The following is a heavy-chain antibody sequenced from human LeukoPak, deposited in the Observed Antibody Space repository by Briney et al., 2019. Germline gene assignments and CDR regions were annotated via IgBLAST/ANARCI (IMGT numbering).Heavy chain of an antibody. CDR2: ISPNTGDT. V-gene: IGHV1-2*02. Sequence: GASVKVSCKASRYTLAAYYIHWVRQAPGQGLEWVGWISPNTGDTDYAQKFQGRVTLTRDTSTSTVYMELNSLRSEDTAVYSCARDGTTVNTGPHYWGQGTLVTVSS. D-gene: IGHD4-11*01. CDR1: RYTLAAYY. CDR3: ARDGTTVNTGPHY. J-gene: IGHJ4*02.